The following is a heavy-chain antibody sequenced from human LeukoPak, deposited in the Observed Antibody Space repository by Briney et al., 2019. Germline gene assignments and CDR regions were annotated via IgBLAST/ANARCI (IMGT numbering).Heavy chain of an antibody. D-gene: IGHD5-18*01. CDR2: IKQDGSEK. V-gene: IGHV3-7*01. CDR1: GFTFSSYW. CDR3: ARGRGGYSYGSSFDY. J-gene: IGHJ4*02. Sequence: GGSLRLSCAASGFTFSSYWMSWVRQAPGKGLEWVANIKQDGSEKYYVDSVKGRFTISRGNAKNSLYLQMNSLRAEDTAVYYCARGRGGYSYGSSFDYWGQGTLVTVSS.